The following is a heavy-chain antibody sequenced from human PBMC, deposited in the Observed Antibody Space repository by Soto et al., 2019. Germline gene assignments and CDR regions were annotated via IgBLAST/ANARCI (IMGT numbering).Heavy chain of an antibody. CDR1: GYPFTNHG. J-gene: IGHJ4*02. V-gene: IGHV1-18*04. CDR3: ARDLYPLAYYFDY. D-gene: IGHD2-8*01. Sequence: GPEVKKSGASVKVSCKASGYPFTNHGISWVRQAPGHGLEWMGWVSGYNGKTKYAQELQGRVTMTTETSTSTAYMELRSLRSDDTAVYYCARDLYPLAYYFDYWGQGTLVTVSS. CDR2: VSGYNGKT.